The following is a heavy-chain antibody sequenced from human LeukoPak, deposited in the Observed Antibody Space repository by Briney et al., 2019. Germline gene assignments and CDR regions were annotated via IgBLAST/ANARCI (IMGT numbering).Heavy chain of an antibody. Sequence: SETLSLTCTVSGDSISSSNHFWRGIRQPPGKGLEWFGSIYYSGMTYYYPSLKSRVTIYEDTSKHQLSLKLSSVTAADTAVYHCASLSARVSYDMLTGYSRTAEPSCDYWVLGTLVTVST. CDR3: ASLSARVSYDMLTGYSRTAEPSCDY. CDR1: GDSISSSNHF. D-gene: IGHD3-9*01. V-gene: IGHV4-39*01. CDR2: IYYSGMT. J-gene: IGHJ4*02.